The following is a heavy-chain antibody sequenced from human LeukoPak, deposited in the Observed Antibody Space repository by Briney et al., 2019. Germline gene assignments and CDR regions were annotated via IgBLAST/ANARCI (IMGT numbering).Heavy chain of an antibody. D-gene: IGHD2-2*01. Sequence: SETLSLTCTVSGGSISSSSYYWGWIRQPPGTGLEWIGSIYYSGSTYYNPSLKSRVTISVDTSKNQFSLKLSSVTAADTAVYYCARAQTGNIVVVPAAYLNNWFDPWGQGTLVTVSS. J-gene: IGHJ5*02. V-gene: IGHV4-39*07. CDR1: GGSISSSSYY. CDR2: IYYSGST. CDR3: ARAQTGNIVVVPAAYLNNWFDP.